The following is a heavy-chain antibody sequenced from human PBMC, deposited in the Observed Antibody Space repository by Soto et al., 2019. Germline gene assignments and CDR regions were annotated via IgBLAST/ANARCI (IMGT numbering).Heavy chain of an antibody. CDR3: AKPFGHYYYYYGMDV. CDR2: ISGSGGST. D-gene: IGHD3-10*01. J-gene: IGHJ6*02. Sequence: GGSLRLSCAASGFTFSSYAMRWVRQAPGKGLEWVSAISGSGGSTYYADSVKGRFTISRDNSKNTLYLQMNSLRAEDTAVYYCAKPFGHYYYYYGMDVWGQGTTVTVSS. V-gene: IGHV3-23*01. CDR1: GFTFSSYA.